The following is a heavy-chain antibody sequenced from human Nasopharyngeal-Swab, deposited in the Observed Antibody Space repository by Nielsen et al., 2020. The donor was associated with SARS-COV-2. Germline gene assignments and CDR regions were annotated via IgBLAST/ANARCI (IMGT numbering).Heavy chain of an antibody. D-gene: IGHD2-2*01. Sequence: SQTLSLTCAVYGGSFSGYYWSWIRQPPGKGLEWIGEINHSGSTNYNPSLKSRVTISVDTSKNQFSLKLSSVSAADTAVYYCARLLGYCSSTSCDYWGQGTPVTVSS. CDR1: GGSFSGYY. J-gene: IGHJ4*02. CDR2: INHSGST. CDR3: ARLLGYCSSTSCDY. V-gene: IGHV4-34*01.